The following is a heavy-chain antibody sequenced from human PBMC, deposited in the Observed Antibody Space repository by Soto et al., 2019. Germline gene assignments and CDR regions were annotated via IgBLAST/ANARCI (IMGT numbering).Heavy chain of an antibody. Sequence: GGSLRLSCEASGFAFDTYGMHWIRQGAGQGLEWVATMSYDGSKIYYRDSVRGRFSISRDDSKRTLYLQMNSLRAEDTAVYDCAKDRDPYYYYYLMDVWGQGTTVTVSS. V-gene: IGHV3-30*18. CDR3: AKDRDPYYYYYLMDV. J-gene: IGHJ6*02. CDR2: MSYDGSKI. CDR1: GFAFDTYG.